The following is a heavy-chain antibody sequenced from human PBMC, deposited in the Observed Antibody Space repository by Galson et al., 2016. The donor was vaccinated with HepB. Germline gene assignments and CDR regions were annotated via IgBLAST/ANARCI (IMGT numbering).Heavy chain of an antibody. D-gene: IGHD3-16*01. CDR1: GFTFGDYT. V-gene: IGHV3-43*01. CDR3: AKDNPLSPGAFDY. CDR2: ITWYGGDT. Sequence: SLRLSCAASGFTFGDYTMHWVRQTPEKGLEWVSLITWYGGDTYYADSVKGRFTISRNNSKNYLYLQMNSLRTEDTALYYCAKDNPLSPGAFDYWGQGTLVTVSS. J-gene: IGHJ4*02.